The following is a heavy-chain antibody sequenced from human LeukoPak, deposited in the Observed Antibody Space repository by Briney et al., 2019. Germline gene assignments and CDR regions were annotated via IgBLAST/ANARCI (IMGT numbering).Heavy chain of an antibody. D-gene: IGHD6-19*01. CDR3: AKDAGDIAVVYYYYGMDV. V-gene: IGHV3-23*01. Sequence: GGSLRLSCAASGFTFSSYAMSWVRQAPGKGLEWVSAISGSGGSTYYADSVKGRFTISRDNSKNTLYLQMNSLRAEDTAVYYCAKDAGDIAVVYYYYGMDVWGQGATVTVSS. CDR2: ISGSGGST. J-gene: IGHJ6*02. CDR1: GFTFSSYA.